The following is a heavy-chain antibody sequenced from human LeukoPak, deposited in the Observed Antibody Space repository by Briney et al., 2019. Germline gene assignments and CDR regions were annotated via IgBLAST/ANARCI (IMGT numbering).Heavy chain of an antibody. J-gene: IGHJ3*02. CDR3: AREIDRVVAFDI. Sequence: SSETLSLTCTVSGGSISSSSYYWGWVRQAPGKGLEWVSSISSSSSYIYYADSVKGRFTISRDNAKNSLYLQMNSLRAEDTAVYYCAREIDRVVAFDIWGQGTMVTVSS. CDR2: ISSSSSYI. CDR1: GGSISSSSYY. V-gene: IGHV3-21*01. D-gene: IGHD2-15*01.